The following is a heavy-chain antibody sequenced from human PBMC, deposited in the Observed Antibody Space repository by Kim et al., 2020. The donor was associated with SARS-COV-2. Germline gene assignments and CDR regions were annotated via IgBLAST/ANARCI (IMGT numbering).Heavy chain of an antibody. CDR1: GFTFSNAW. CDR2: IKSKTDGGTT. J-gene: IGHJ4*02. CDR3: TSLYCSSTSCSRDY. Sequence: GGSLRLSCAASGFTFSNAWMSWVRQAPGKGLEWVGRIKSKTDGGTTDYAAPVKGRFTISRDDSKNTLYLQMNSLKTEDTAVYYCTSLYCSSTSCSRDYWGQGTLVTVSS. V-gene: IGHV3-15*01. D-gene: IGHD2-2*01.